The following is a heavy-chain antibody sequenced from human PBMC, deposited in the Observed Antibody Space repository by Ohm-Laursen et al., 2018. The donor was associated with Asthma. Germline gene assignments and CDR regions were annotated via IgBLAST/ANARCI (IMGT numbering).Heavy chain of an antibody. J-gene: IGHJ4*02. CDR2: ISSSGSSI. CDR3: ARDGLYCSSTNCFFDY. D-gene: IGHD2-2*01. Sequence: SLRLSCTASGFSFSSYSMNWVRQAPGKGLEWVSFISSSGSSIYYADSVKGRFTISRDSAKNSLYLQMNSLRAEDTAVYYCARDGLYCSSTNCFFDYWGQGTPVTVSS. CDR1: GFSFSSYS. V-gene: IGHV3-21*01.